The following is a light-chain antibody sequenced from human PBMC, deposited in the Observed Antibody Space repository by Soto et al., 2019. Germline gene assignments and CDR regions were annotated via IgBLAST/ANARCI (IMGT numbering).Light chain of an antibody. J-gene: IGKJ4*01. CDR1: QSVSSS. CDR3: QQRSNWPPLT. Sequence: EIVLTQSPANLSLSPGERATLSCRASQSVSSSLAWFQQKPGQAPRLLIYDASNRATGIPARFSGSGSGTDFTLTISSLEPEDFAVYYCQQRSNWPPLTFGGGTKVEIK. V-gene: IGKV3-11*01. CDR2: DAS.